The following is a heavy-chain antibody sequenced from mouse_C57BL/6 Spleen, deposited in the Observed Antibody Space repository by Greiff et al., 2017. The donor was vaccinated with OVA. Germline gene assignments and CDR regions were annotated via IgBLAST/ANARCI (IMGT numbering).Heavy chain of an antibody. CDR3: TRIGLSYSNYGDY. Sequence: EVKVVESGGGLVQPGGSMKLSCAASGFTFSDAWMDWVRQSPEKGLEWVAEIRNKANNHATYYAESVKGRFTISRDDSKSSIYLQMNSLRAEDTGIYYCTRIGLSYSNYGDYWGQGTTLTVSS. V-gene: IGHV6-6*01. CDR2: IRNKANNHAT. CDR1: GFTFSDAW. D-gene: IGHD2-5*01. J-gene: IGHJ2*01.